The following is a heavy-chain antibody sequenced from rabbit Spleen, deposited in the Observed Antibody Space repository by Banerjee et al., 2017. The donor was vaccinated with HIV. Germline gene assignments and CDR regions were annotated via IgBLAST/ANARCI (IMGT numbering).Heavy chain of an antibody. J-gene: IGHJ4*01. CDR2: IYAGSSGTT. CDR3: ARDLVGVIGWNFYL. Sequence: QSLEESGGDLVKPGASLTPTCTASGFSFSSSYWICWVHQAPGKGLEWIACIYAGSSGTTYYASWAKGRFTFSKPSSTTVTLQMTSLTAADTATYFCARDLVGVIGWNFYLWGPGTLVTVS. V-gene: IGHV1S40*01. CDR1: GFSFSSSYW. D-gene: IGHD1-1*01.